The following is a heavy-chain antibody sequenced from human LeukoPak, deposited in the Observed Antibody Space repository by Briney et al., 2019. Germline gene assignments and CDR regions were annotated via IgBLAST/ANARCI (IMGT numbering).Heavy chain of an antibody. CDR1: GFTFSNYW. J-gene: IGHJ4*02. CDR3: ARDKVVGATHFDY. V-gene: IGHV3-7*01. CDR2: IHQDGSER. D-gene: IGHD1-26*01. Sequence: GGSLRLSCAASGFTFSNYWVSWVRQAPGMGLEWVANIHQDGSERYCVDSVKGRFTISRDNAKNSLYLQMNSLRAEDTAVYYCARDKVVGATHFDYWGQGTLVTVSS.